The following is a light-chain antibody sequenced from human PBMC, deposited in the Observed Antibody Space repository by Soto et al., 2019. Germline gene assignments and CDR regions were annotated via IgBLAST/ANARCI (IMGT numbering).Light chain of an antibody. V-gene: IGLV2-23*01. CDR3: SSYAGSSARVV. Sequence: QSALTQPASVSGSPGQSITISCTRSSTDFENYNLVSWYQHCPDKAPKLIIYEGTKRPSEISDRFSGSESDTTASLIISGLQPEDEADYYCSSYAGSSARVVFGGGT. CDR2: EGT. J-gene: IGLJ2*01. CDR1: STDFENYNL.